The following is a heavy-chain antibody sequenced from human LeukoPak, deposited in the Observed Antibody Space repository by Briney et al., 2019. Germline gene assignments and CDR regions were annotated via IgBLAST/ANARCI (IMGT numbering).Heavy chain of an antibody. V-gene: IGHV4-4*02. J-gene: IGHJ4*02. CDR1: LDSTTSNF. CDR3: AREILGGFNPGAY. CDR2: IHRSGSP. D-gene: IGHD1-14*01. Sequence: SETLSLTCTVSLDSTTSNFWSWVRQPPGKGLEWIGEIHRSGSPNYNPSLQSRVTISIDRSRNQIVLELSSVTAADTAVYYCAREILGGFNPGAYWGEGILVTVSS.